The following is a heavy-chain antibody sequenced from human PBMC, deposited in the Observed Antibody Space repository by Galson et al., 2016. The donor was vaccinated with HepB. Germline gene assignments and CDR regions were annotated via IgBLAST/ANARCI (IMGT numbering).Heavy chain of an antibody. D-gene: IGHD4-17*01. CDR3: ARGDNPDYGDYASAYYYMDV. CDR1: GGSFSGYY. CDR2: INHSGST. V-gene: IGHV4-34*01. J-gene: IGHJ6*03. Sequence: SETLSLTCAVYGGSFSGYYWSWIRQPPGKGLEWIGEINHSGSTNYNPPLKSRVTISVDTSKNQFSLKLSSVTAADTAVYYCARGDNPDYGDYASAYYYMDVWGKGTTVTVSS.